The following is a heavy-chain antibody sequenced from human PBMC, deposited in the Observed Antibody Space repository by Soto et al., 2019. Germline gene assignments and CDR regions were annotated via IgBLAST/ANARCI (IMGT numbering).Heavy chain of an antibody. Sequence: QVQLQESGPGLVKPSETLSLTCTVSGGSVSSGSYYWSWIRQPPGKGLEWIGYIYYSGSTNYNPSLKSRVTISVDTAKNQFSLKLSSVTAADTAVYYCAREENYYDSSGPTPAFDIWGQGTMVTVSS. CDR2: IYYSGST. CDR1: GGSVSSGSYY. V-gene: IGHV4-61*01. D-gene: IGHD3-22*01. J-gene: IGHJ3*02. CDR3: AREENYYDSSGPTPAFDI.